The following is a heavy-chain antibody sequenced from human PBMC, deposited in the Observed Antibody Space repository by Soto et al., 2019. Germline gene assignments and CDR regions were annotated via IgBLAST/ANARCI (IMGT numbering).Heavy chain of an antibody. Sequence: ASVKVSCEASGYTFTSYYMPWVRQAPGQGLEWMGIINPSGGSTSYAQKFQGRVTMTRDTSTSTVYMELSSLRSEDTAVYYCARALYYYDSSAPFDIWGQGTTVTVSS. J-gene: IGHJ3*02. CDR2: INPSGGST. D-gene: IGHD3-22*01. CDR1: GYTFTSYY. V-gene: IGHV1-46*01. CDR3: ARALYYYDSSAPFDI.